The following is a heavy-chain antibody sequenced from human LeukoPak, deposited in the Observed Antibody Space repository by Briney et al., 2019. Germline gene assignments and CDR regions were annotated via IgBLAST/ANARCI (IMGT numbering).Heavy chain of an antibody. CDR2: IIPIFGTA. J-gene: IGHJ4*02. CDR1: GGTFSSYA. Sequence: ASVKVSCKGSGGTFSSYAISWVRQAPGQGLEWMGRIIPIFGTATYAQKCHGRVTITTDESTSTAYMELSSLRSEDTAVYYCAREYYYDSSGYPYWGQGTLVTVSS. D-gene: IGHD3-22*01. CDR3: AREYYYDSSGYPY. V-gene: IGHV1-69*05.